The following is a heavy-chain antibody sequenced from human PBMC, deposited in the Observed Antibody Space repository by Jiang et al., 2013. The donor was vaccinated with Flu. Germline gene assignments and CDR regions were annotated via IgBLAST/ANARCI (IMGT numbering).Heavy chain of an antibody. CDR1: GFTFSGSA. CDR2: IRSKANSYAT. V-gene: IGHV3-73*01. CDR3: TYWGGFYRD. J-gene: IGHJ4*02. Sequence: QLLESGGGLVQPGGSLKLSCAASGFTFSGSAMHWVRQASGKGLEWVGRIRSKANSYATAYAASVKGRFTISRDDSKNTAYLQMNSLKTEDTAVYYCTYWGGFYRDWGQGTLVTVSS. D-gene: IGHD3-16*01.